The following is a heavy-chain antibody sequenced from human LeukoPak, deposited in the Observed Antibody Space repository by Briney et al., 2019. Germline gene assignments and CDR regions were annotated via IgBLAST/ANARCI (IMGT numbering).Heavy chain of an antibody. V-gene: IGHV3-23*01. D-gene: IGHD3-10*01. CDR3: AKASSYGSGSYSKPCGY. Sequence: PGGSLRLSCAASGFTFSSYAMTWVRQAPGKGLEWGSAISCSGDSTYYADPVKVRFTISRDNSKNSLYLQMNSLRADDTAVYYCAKASSYGSGSYSKPCGYWGQGTLVTVSS. CDR2: ISCSGDST. J-gene: IGHJ4*02. CDR1: GFTFSSYA.